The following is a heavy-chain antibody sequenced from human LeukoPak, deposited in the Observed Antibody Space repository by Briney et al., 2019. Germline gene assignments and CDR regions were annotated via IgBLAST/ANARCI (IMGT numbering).Heavy chain of an antibody. CDR3: ARDRRDGNNLAFHFDY. Sequence: GGSLRLSCAASEFIFSRYAMHWVRQAPGKGLEWMAILSYDDTNEYYADSVAGRFTISRDNSKNTLYLQMNSLRPDDTAVYYCARDRRDGNNLAFHFDYWGQGTLVTVSS. CDR2: LSYDDTNE. V-gene: IGHV3-30*04. D-gene: IGHD5-24*01. CDR1: EFIFSRYA. J-gene: IGHJ4*02.